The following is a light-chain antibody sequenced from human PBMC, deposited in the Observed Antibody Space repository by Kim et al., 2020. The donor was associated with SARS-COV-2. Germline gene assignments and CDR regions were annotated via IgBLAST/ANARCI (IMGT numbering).Light chain of an antibody. CDR2: ADN. J-gene: IGLJ3*02. V-gene: IGLV1-44*01. CDR1: TSNIGTNA. Sequence: GQRVTISCSGSTSNIGTNAVNWYQQLPGSAPRLLIHADNRRPSGVTARFSGSKSGTSASLAISGLESEDESDYYCETWDDSLNGPVFGGGTKLTVL. CDR3: ETWDDSLNGPV.